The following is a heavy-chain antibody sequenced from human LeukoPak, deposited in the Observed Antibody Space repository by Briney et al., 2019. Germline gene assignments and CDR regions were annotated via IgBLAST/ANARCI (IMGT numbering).Heavy chain of an antibody. V-gene: IGHV3-33*01. CDR3: ARDSGVHSGSPFDY. Sequence: GRSLRLSCAASGFTFGSYGMHWIRQAPGKGLEWVAVIWYDGSNKYYADSVKGRFTISRDNSKNTLYLQMNSLGAEDTAVYYCARDSGVHSGSPFDYWGQGTLVTVSS. D-gene: IGHD3-10*01. CDR2: IWYDGSNK. CDR1: GFTFGSYG. J-gene: IGHJ4*02.